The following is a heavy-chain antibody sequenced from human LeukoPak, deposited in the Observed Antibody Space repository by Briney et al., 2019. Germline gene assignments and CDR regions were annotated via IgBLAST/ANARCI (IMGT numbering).Heavy chain of an antibody. CDR1: GFTFSSYA. CDR2: ISYDGSNK. V-gene: IGHV3-30-3*01. D-gene: IGHD2-15*01. CDR3: ARDRSGEVTTQSTLDY. Sequence: GGSLRLSCAASGFTFSSYAMHWVRQAPGKGLEWVAVISYDGSNKYYADSVKGRFTISRDNSKNTLYLQMNSLRAEDTAVYYCARDRSGEVTTQSTLDYWGQGTLVTVSS. J-gene: IGHJ4*02.